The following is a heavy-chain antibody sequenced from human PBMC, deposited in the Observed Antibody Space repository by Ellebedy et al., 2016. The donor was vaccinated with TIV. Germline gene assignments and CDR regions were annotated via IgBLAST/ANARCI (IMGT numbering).Heavy chain of an antibody. CDR3: ARDQGIAARPGYYYYYMDV. J-gene: IGHJ6*03. CDR2: IIPIFGTA. D-gene: IGHD6-6*01. V-gene: IGHV1-69*13. Sequence: SVKVSXXASAGTFSSYAISWVRQAPGQGFEWMGGIIPIFGTANYAQKFQGRVTITADESTSTAYMELSSLRSEDTAVYYCARDQGIAARPGYYYYYMDVWGKGTTVTVSS. CDR1: AGTFSSYA.